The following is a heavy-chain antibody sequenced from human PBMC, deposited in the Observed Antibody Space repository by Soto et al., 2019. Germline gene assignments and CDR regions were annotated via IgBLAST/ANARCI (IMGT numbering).Heavy chain of an antibody. CDR1: GGSISNYY. J-gene: IGHJ5*02. Sequence: SETLSLTCNVSGGSISNYYWTWVRQSPEKGLEWIGYMYYNGDINYNPSLKSRVTISIDTSKNQFSLTLKSVTAADTAVYYCASGGNWFDPWGQGVLVTVSS. V-gene: IGHV4-59*01. CDR3: ASGGNWFDP. D-gene: IGHD3-16*01. CDR2: MYYNGDI.